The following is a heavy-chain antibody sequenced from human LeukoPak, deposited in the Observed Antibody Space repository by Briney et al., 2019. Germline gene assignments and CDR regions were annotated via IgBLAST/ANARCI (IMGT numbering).Heavy chain of an antibody. CDR3: ARKYCSTTSCLFDN. CDR2: ISSSGTTI. D-gene: IGHD2-2*01. V-gene: IGHV3-48*03. J-gene: IGHJ4*02. Sequence: GGSLRLSCAASGFTFSSYEMNWVRQAPGKGLQWVSDISSSGTTIYYADPVKGRFTISRDNAKNSLYLQMNSLRAEDTAVYYCARKYCSTTSCLFDNWGQGTLVTVSS. CDR1: GFTFSSYE.